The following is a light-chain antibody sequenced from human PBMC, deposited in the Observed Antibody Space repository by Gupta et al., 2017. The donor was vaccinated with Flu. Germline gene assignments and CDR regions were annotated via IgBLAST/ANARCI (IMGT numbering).Light chain of an antibody. CDR3: QSSDSTGTHQV. J-gene: IGLJ2*01. CDR2: KDI. V-gene: IGLV3-25*03. CDR1: ALPKRY. Sequence: YELTQPPSVSVSPGQTASITCSGDALPKRYASWYQQKPGPAPLLVMFKDIERPSGVPDRFSGSSSGTTVTLTIRAVQAEDEADYYCQSSDSTGTHQVVGGATKLTVL.